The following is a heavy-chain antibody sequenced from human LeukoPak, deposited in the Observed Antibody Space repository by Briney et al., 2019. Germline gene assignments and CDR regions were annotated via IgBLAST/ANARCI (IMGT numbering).Heavy chain of an antibody. Sequence: PGGSLRLSCAVSGFIFRSYGMHWVRQAPGKGPEWLAFIRYDGSYKYYSDSVKGRFTISRDNSKNMLYLQMNSLRDEDTAVYYCAKSGIAVVVPAAISFDLWGQGTLVTVSS. V-gene: IGHV3-30*02. CDR3: AKSGIAVVVPAAISFDL. D-gene: IGHD2-2*01. CDR1: GFIFRSYG. J-gene: IGHJ4*02. CDR2: IRYDGSYK.